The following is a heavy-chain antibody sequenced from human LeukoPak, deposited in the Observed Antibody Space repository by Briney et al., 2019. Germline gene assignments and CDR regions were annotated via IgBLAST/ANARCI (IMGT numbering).Heavy chain of an antibody. CDR1: GASTSSGLYY. CDR3: ARRHRRYCSGGSCYQNWFDP. J-gene: IGHJ5*02. Sequence: SETLSLTCTVSGASTSSGLYYWNWFRQPAGKGLEYIGRIYNSGSTNYNPSLKSRVTISVDTPKNQFSLKLTSVTAADTAVYYCARRHRRYCSGGSCYQNWFDPWGQGTLVAVSS. V-gene: IGHV4-61*02. D-gene: IGHD2-15*01. CDR2: IYNSGST.